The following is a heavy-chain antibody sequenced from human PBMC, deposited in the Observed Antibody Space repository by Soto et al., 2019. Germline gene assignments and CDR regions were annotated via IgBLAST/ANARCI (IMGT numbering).Heavy chain of an antibody. V-gene: IGHV1-18*01. Sequence: QVQLVQSGAEVKKPGASVKVSCKASGYTFSTHGISWVRQVPGQGLEWMGWVRGDNGHRNYAHSHQGRFTMTTDTSTNTAYMELRSLRSDDTAVYYCARDLGYCRSGTCYREWFDPWGQGTLVTVSS. D-gene: IGHD2-15*01. CDR2: VRGDNGHR. CDR1: GYTFSTHG. J-gene: IGHJ5*02. CDR3: ARDLGYCRSGTCYREWFDP.